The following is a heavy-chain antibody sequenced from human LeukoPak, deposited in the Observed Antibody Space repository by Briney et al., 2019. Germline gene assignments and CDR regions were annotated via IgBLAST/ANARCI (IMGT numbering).Heavy chain of an antibody. CDR3: AREGSTDTYDY. V-gene: IGHV3-7*01. CDR2: IKQDGSEK. CDR1: GFTFSTFW. D-gene: IGHD2/OR15-2a*01. Sequence: GGSLRLSCAASGFTFSTFWMNWVRQAPGKGLEWVANIKQDGSEKYYVDSVEGRFTISRDNAKNSLYLQMNSLRAEDTAVYYCAREGSTDTYDYWGQGILVTVSS. J-gene: IGHJ4*02.